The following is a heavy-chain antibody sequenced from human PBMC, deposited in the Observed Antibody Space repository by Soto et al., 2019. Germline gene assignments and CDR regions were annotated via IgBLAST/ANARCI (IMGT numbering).Heavy chain of an antibody. CDR1: GGTFSSYA. Sequence: GASVKVSCKASGGTFSSYAISWVRQAPGQGLEWMGGIIPIFGTANYAQKFQGRVTITADESTSTAYMELSSLRSEDTAVYYCARVIRGDGYNLYYFDYWGQGTLVTVSS. D-gene: IGHD5-12*01. J-gene: IGHJ4*02. CDR3: ARVIRGDGYNLYYFDY. V-gene: IGHV1-69*13. CDR2: IIPIFGTA.